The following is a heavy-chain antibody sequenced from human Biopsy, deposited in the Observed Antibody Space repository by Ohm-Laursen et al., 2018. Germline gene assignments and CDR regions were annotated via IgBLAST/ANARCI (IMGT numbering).Heavy chain of an antibody. Sequence: TPTLTLTFSFSGFSLSVRGMCVSWIRQAPGKALEWLARVDWDDYKDYSASLQTKLSISKDTYNDQVVLTVNNVDPADTATYYCARTPILIVSAGLVYRHRRHLQGMDVWGQGIAVTVS. CDR2: VDWDDYK. CDR1: GFSLSVRGMC. J-gene: IGHJ6*02. D-gene: IGHD6-13*01. CDR3: ARTPILIVSAGLVYRHRRHLQGMDV. V-gene: IGHV2-70*11.